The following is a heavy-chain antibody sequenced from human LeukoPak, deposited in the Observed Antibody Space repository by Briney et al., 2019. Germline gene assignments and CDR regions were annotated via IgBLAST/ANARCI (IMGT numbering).Heavy chain of an antibody. D-gene: IGHD5-12*01. V-gene: IGHV4-61*02. CDR1: GGSISSGSYY. Sequence: SETLSLTCTVSGGSISSGSYYWSWIRQPAGKGLERIGRIYTSGSTYYNPSLKSRVTISVDTSKNQFSLKLSSVTAADTAVYYCARHRLIVATMTRFDYWGQGTLVTVSS. CDR2: IYTSGST. CDR3: ARHRLIVATMTRFDY. J-gene: IGHJ4*02.